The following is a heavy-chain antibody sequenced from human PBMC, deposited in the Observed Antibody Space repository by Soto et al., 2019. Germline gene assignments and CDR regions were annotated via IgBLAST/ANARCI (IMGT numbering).Heavy chain of an antibody. CDR1: GFTFSSYA. V-gene: IGHV3-23*01. J-gene: IGHJ4*02. CDR3: AKGHGEFDY. Sequence: EVQLLESGGGLVQPGGSLRLSCAASGFTFSSYAMSWVRQAPGKGLEWVSAISGSGGSTYYAASGKGRFTISRDNSKNTLHLQMNSLRVEDTAVYYCAKGHGEFDYWGQGTLVTVSS. D-gene: IGHD3-10*01. CDR2: ISGSGGST.